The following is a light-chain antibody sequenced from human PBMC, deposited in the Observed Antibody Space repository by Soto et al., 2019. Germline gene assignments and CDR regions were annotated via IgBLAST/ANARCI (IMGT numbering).Light chain of an antibody. Sequence: QSVLTQPASVSGSPGQSITISCTGTSSDVGDYNYVSWYQQHPGKAPKLMIYHVSNRPSGVSNRFSGSNSGNTASLTISGLQAEDEADYYCSSYTISSTLGFGTGTKLTVL. V-gene: IGLV2-14*01. CDR2: HVS. CDR3: SSYTISSTLG. CDR1: SSDVGDYNY. J-gene: IGLJ1*01.